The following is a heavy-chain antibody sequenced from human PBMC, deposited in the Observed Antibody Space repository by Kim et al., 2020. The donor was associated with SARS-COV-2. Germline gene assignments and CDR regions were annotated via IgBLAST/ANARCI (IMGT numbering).Heavy chain of an antibody. Sequence: GTNYPQKFQGQVTMTRDMSITTVYMDLSRLRFDDTAVYYCARGPISGAFDYWGQGTLVTVSS. V-gene: IGHV1-2*02. J-gene: IGHJ4*02. CDR3: ARGPISGAFDY. D-gene: IGHD6-19*01. CDR2: GT.